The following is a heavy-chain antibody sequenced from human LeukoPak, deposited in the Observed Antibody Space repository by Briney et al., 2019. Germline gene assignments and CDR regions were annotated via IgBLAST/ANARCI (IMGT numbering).Heavy chain of an antibody. Sequence: GGSLRLSCAASGFTFSSYEMNWVRQAPGKGLEWVSYISSSGSTIYYADSVKGRFTISRDNAKNSLYLQMNSLRAEDTAVYYCARGNRPGVAAATYWGQGTLVTVSS. CDR3: ARGNRPGVAAATY. CDR2: ISSSGSTI. J-gene: IGHJ4*02. D-gene: IGHD6-13*01. CDR1: GFTFSSYE. V-gene: IGHV3-48*03.